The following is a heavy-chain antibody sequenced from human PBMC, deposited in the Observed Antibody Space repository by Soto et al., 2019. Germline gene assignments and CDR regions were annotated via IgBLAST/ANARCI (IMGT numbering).Heavy chain of an antibody. V-gene: IGHV4-4*07. CDR2: IYTSGST. Sequence: SETLSLTCTVSGGSISSYYWSWIRQPAGRGLEWIGRIYTSGSTNYNPSLKSRVTMSVDTSKNQFSLKLSSVTAADTAVYYCARDFFHYDFWSGYYYNWFDPWGQGTLVTVSS. J-gene: IGHJ5*02. D-gene: IGHD3-3*01. CDR3: ARDFFHYDFWSGYYYNWFDP. CDR1: GGSISSYY.